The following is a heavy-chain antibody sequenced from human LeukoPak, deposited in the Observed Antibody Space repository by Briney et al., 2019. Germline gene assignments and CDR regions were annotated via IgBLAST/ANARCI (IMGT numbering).Heavy chain of an antibody. CDR3: ARNDFWSGYGALYYYYMDV. D-gene: IGHD3-3*01. CDR1: GGTFTNYA. J-gene: IGHJ6*03. CDR2: IIPIFGTA. V-gene: IGHV1-69*06. Sequence: ASVKVSCKASGGTFTNYAINWVRQAPGQGLEWMGGIIPIFGTANYAQKFQGRVTITADKFTSTAYMELGSLRSEDTAVYYCARNDFWSGYGALYYYYMDVWGKGTTVTVSS.